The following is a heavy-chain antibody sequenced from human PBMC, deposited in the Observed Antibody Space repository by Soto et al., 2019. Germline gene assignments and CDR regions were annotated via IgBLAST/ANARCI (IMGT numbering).Heavy chain of an antibody. V-gene: IGHV3-30*18. CDR3: AKGVKQWLVPYFDY. D-gene: IGHD6-19*01. J-gene: IGHJ4*02. CDR1: GFTFSSYG. CDR2: ISYDGSNK. Sequence: QVQLVESGGGVVQPGRSLRLSCAASGFTFSSYGMHWVRQAPGKGLEWVAVISYDGSNKYYADSVKGRFTISRDNSKNTLYLQMNSLRAADTAVYYCAKGVKQWLVPYFDYWGQGTLVTVSS.